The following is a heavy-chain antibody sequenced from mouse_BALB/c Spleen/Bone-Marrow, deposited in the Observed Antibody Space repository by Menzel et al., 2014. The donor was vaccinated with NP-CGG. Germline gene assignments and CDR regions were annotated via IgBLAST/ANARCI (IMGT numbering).Heavy chain of an antibody. J-gene: IGHJ2*01. CDR1: GYTFTSYW. CDR3: ASNWDVD. V-gene: IGHV1-7*01. D-gene: IGHD4-1*01. CDR2: INPSTGYT. Sequence: VQLQQSGAELAKPGASVKMSCKASGYTFTSYWMYWVKQRPGQGLEWIGYINPSTGYTEYNQKFKDKATLTADKSSSTAYMQLSSLTSEDSAVYYCASNWDVDWGQGTTLTVPS.